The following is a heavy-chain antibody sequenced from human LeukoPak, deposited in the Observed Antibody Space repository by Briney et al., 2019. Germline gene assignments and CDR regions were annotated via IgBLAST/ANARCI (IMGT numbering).Heavy chain of an antibody. CDR2: IIPVFGTA. D-gene: IGHD2-15*01. CDR1: GGTFSSYA. Sequence: SVKVSCKASGGTFSSYAISWVRQAPGQGLEWMGGIIPVFGTANYAQKFQGRVTITADKSTSTAYMELSSLRSEDTAVYYCARDGGGCGGSCYYYYMDVWGKGTTVTVSS. CDR3: ARDGGGCGGSCYYYYMDV. V-gene: IGHV1-69*06. J-gene: IGHJ6*03.